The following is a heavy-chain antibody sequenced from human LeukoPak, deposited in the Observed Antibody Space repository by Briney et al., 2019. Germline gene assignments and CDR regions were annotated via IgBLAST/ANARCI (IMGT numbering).Heavy chain of an antibody. CDR3: ARDGPPATYGMDV. Sequence: GGSLRLSCAASGFTFSSYGMHWVRQAPGKGLEWVAVIWYDGSNKYYADSVKGRFTISRDNSKNTLYLQMNSLRAEDTAVYYCARDGPPATYGMDVWGQGTTVTVSS. CDR1: GFTFSSYG. V-gene: IGHV3-33*01. D-gene: IGHD6-25*01. J-gene: IGHJ6*02. CDR2: IWYDGSNK.